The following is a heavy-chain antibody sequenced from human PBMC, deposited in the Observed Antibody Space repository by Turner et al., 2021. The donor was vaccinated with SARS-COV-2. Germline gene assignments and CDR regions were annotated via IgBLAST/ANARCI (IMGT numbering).Heavy chain of an antibody. J-gene: IGHJ6*02. V-gene: IGHV1-69*08. CDR1: GDTFSSYT. CDR3: ARDEGEIAAAGIVYYYGMDV. Sequence: QVQLVQSGAEVKKPGSSVKVSCKASGDTFSSYTISWVRQAPGQGLEWMGRIIPILGIANYAQKFQGRVTITADKSTSTAYMELSSLRSEDTAVYYCARDEGEIAAAGIVYYYGMDVWGQGTTVTASS. D-gene: IGHD6-13*01. CDR2: IIPILGIA.